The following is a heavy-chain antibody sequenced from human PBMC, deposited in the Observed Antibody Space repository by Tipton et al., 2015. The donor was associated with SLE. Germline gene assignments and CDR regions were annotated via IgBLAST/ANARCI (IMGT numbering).Heavy chain of an antibody. Sequence: SLRLSCAASGFTFSTNWMTWVRQAPGRGLEWVANIKTDGSEKDYVDSVKGRFTISRDNAKNSLSLQMNTLRVEDTAVYYCTGGGQSSSWYWRDWGQGTVVTVSS. CDR2: IKTDGSEK. CDR3: TGGGQSSSWYWRD. CDR1: GFTFSTNW. D-gene: IGHD6-13*01. J-gene: IGHJ4*02. V-gene: IGHV3-7*01.